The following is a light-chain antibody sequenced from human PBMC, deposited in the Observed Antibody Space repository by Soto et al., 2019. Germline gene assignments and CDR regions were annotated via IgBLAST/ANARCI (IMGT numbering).Light chain of an antibody. CDR2: DVT. CDR3: SSYTSTSTYV. CDR1: SSDVGGYNY. V-gene: IGLV2-14*01. Sequence: QSVLTQPASVSGSPGRSLTISCTGTSSDVGGYNYVSWYQQHPGKAPKLMIYDVTNRPSGISNRFSGSKSGNTASLTISGLLAEDEADYYCSSYTSTSTYVFGTGTKVTVL. J-gene: IGLJ1*01.